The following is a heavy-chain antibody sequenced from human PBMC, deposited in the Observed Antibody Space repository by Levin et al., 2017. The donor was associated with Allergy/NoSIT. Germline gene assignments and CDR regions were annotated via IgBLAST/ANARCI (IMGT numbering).Heavy chain of an antibody. CDR2: IYYSGST. V-gene: IGHV4-30-4*01. J-gene: IGHJ5*02. Sequence: SETLSLTCTVSGGSISSGDFYWSWIRQPPGKGLECIGYIYYSGSTYYNPSLKSRVMISVDTAKNQFSLKLSSVTAADTAVYYCVRRYYYDRSGYYGFDTWGQGTLVTVSS. CDR1: GGSISSGDFY. D-gene: IGHD3-22*01. CDR3: VRRYYYDRSGYYGFDT.